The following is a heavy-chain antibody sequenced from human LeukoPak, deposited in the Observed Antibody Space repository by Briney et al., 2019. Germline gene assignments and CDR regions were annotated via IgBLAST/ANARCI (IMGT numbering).Heavy chain of an antibody. J-gene: IGHJ4*02. Sequence: GGSLRLSCAASGFTSSSYSMIWVRQAPGKGLEWVSYISTGSSTIYYADSVKGRFTISRDNAKNSLYLQMNSLRDEDTAVYYCAKGLEAYCGGDCYSGRLDYWGQGTLVTVSS. V-gene: IGHV3-48*02. CDR3: AKGLEAYCGGDCYSGRLDY. CDR1: GFTSSSYS. D-gene: IGHD2-21*02. CDR2: ISTGSSTI.